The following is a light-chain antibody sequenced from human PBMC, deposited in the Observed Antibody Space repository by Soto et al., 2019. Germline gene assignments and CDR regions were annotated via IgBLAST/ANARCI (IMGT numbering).Light chain of an antibody. Sequence: EIVLTQSPGTLSLSPGERATLSCRASQSLSSTYLAWYQHKPGQAPRVLIYGASSRATGIPGRFSGSGSGKDFTLTISRLEPEDFAVYYCHHYGRSPWTFGQGTKVDIK. CDR1: QSLSSTY. V-gene: IGKV3-20*01. CDR3: HHYGRSPWT. J-gene: IGKJ1*01. CDR2: GAS.